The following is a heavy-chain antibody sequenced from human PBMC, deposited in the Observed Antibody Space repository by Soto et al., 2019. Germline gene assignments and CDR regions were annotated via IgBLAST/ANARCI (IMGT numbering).Heavy chain of an antibody. Sequence: ASVKVSCKPSGHTFTAYYIHWVRQAPGQGLEWMGWINPNSGDTNYSQKFQGRVTMTRDTSIRTVYMELSGLRSDDTAVYYCARALLRLLHWVTDPYYYSMDVWGQGTTVTVSS. CDR1: GHTFTAYY. J-gene: IGHJ6*02. CDR2: INPNSGDT. V-gene: IGHV1-2*02. CDR3: ARALLRLLHWVTDPYYYSMDV. D-gene: IGHD2-15*01.